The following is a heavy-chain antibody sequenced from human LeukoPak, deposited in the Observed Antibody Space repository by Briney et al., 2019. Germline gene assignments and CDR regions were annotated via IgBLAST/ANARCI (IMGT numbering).Heavy chain of an antibody. V-gene: IGHV3-7*01. Sequence: PGGSLRLSCAASGFTFSSCWMSWVRQAPGKGLEWVANIKQDGSEKYYVDSVKGRFTISRDNAKNSLYLQMNSLRAEDTAVYYCVRVLIVATIVYFDYWGQGTLVTVSS. CDR3: VRVLIVATIVYFDY. D-gene: IGHD5-12*01. CDR2: IKQDGSEK. CDR1: GFTFSSCW. J-gene: IGHJ4*02.